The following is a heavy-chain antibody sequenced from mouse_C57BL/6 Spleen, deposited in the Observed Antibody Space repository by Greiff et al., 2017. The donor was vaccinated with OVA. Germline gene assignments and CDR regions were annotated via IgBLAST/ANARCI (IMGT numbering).Heavy chain of an antibody. Sequence: QVQLKQPGAELVRPGTSVKLSCKASGYTFTSYWMHWVKQRPGQGLEWIGVIDPSDSYTNYNQKFKGKATLTVDTSSSTAYMQLSSLTSEDSAVYYCARVANYDGGYFDVWGTGTTVTVSS. D-gene: IGHD2-4*01. CDR2: IDPSDSYT. J-gene: IGHJ1*03. V-gene: IGHV1-59*01. CDR3: ARVANYDGGYFDV. CDR1: GYTFTSYW.